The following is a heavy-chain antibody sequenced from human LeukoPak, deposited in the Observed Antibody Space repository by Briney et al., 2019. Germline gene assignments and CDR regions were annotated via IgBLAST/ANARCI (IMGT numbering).Heavy chain of an antibody. CDR1: GGSFSGYY. D-gene: IGHD3-9*01. J-gene: IGHJ3*02. Sequence: SETLSLTCAVYGGSFSGYYWSWIRQPPGKGLEWIGEINHSGSTNYNPSLKSRVTISADTSKNQFSLKLSSVTAADTAVYYCARKLRYFDWLLYWNAFDIWGQGTMVTVSS. CDR2: INHSGST. V-gene: IGHV4-34*01. CDR3: ARKLRYFDWLLYWNAFDI.